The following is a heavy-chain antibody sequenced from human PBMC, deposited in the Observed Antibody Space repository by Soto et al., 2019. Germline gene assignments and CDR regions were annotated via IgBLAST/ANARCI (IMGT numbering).Heavy chain of an antibody. CDR3: TTDALGVPNFDY. V-gene: IGHV3-15*07. CDR1: GFTFSNAW. J-gene: IGHJ4*02. D-gene: IGHD3-10*01. Sequence: GGSLRLSCAASGFTFSNAWMNWVRQAPGKGLEWVGHIKSKTDGGTTDYAAPVKGRFTISRDDSKNTLYLQMNSLKTEDTAVYYCTTDALGVPNFDYWGQGTLVTVSS. CDR2: IKSKTDGGTT.